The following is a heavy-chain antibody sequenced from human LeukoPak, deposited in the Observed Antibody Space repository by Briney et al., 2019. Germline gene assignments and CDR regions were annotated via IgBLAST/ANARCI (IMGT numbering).Heavy chain of an antibody. V-gene: IGHV3-21*01. CDR3: ARDGNYYDSSGYLKFDP. D-gene: IGHD3-22*01. CDR2: ISSSSIYI. CDR1: GFTFSSYS. J-gene: IGHJ5*02. Sequence: GXSLRLSCAASGFTFSSYSMNWVRQAPGKGLEWVSSISSSSIYIYYADSVKGRFTISRDNAKNSLYLQMNSLRAEDTAVYYCARDGNYYDSSGYLKFDPWGQGTLVTVSS.